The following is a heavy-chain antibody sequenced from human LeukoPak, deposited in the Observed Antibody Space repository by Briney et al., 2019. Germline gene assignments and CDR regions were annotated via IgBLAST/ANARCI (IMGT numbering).Heavy chain of an antibody. D-gene: IGHD3-10*01. CDR3: ARARITMVRGVPRTYYFDY. CDR1: GGSFSGYY. J-gene: IGHJ4*02. Sequence: SETLSLTCAVYGGSFSGYYWSWIRQPPGKGLEWIGEINHSGSTNYNPSLKSQVTISVDTSKNQFSLKLSSVTAADTAVYYCARARITMVRGVPRTYYFDYWGQGTLVTVSS. CDR2: INHSGST. V-gene: IGHV4-34*01.